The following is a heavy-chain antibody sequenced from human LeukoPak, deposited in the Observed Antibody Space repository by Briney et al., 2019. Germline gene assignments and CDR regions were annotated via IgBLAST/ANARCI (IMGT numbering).Heavy chain of an antibody. J-gene: IGHJ4*02. D-gene: IGHD3-16*01. CDR1: GDSV. CDR2: TYYRSKWYN. V-gene: IGHV6-1*01. Sequence: SQTLSLTCAFSGDSVRQSPSRGLEWLGRTYYRSKWYNDYAVSVKGRITIRADTSKNQFSLQLNSVTPEDTAVYYCARSISGLGDWGQGTLVTVSS. CDR3: ARSISGLGD.